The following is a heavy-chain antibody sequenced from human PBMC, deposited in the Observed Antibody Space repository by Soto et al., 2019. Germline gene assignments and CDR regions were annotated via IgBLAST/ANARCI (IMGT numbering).Heavy chain of an antibody. D-gene: IGHD2-2*01. V-gene: IGHV3-23*01. J-gene: IGHJ4*02. CDR2: ISGSGGST. CDR3: AKDRGGIVVVPAAVLGY. Sequence: GGSLRLSCAASGFTFSSYAMSWVRQAPGKGLEWVSAISGSGGSTYYADSVKGRFTISRDNSKNTLYLQMNSLRAEDTAVYYCAKDRGGIVVVPAAVLGYWGQGTLVTVSS. CDR1: GFTFSSYA.